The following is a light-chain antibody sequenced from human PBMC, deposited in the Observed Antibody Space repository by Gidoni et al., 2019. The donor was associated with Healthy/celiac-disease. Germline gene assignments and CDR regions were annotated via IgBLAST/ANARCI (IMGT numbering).Light chain of an antibody. CDR2: WAS. J-gene: IGKJ1*01. V-gene: IGKV4-1*01. CDR3: QQYYSTPPVT. CDR1: QSVLYSSNNKNY. Sequence: DIVMTQSPDSLAASLGERATINCKSSQSVLYSSNNKNYLAWYQQKPGQPPKLLIYWASTRESGVPDRFSGSGSGTDFPLTISSLQAEDVAVYYCQQYYSTPPVTFGQGTKVEIK.